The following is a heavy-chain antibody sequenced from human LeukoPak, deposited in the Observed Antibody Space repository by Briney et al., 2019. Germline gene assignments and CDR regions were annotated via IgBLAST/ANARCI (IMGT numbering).Heavy chain of an antibody. Sequence: GASVKVSCKVSGYTLTELSMHWVRQAPGKGLEWMGGFDPEDGETIYAQKFQGRVTMTEDTSTDTAYMELSSLRSEDTAVYYCATELLWFGEVSNGGDYWGQGTLVTVSS. V-gene: IGHV1-24*01. J-gene: IGHJ4*02. CDR1: GYTLTELS. CDR3: ATELLWFGEVSNGGDY. D-gene: IGHD3-10*01. CDR2: FDPEDGET.